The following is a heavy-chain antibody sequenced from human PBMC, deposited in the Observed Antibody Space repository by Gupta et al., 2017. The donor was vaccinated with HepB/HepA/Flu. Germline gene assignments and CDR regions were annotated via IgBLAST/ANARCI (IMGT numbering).Heavy chain of an antibody. V-gene: IGHV3-23*01. D-gene: IGHD6-13*01. Sequence: YGDSVKGRFTISRDNSKNTLYLQMNSLRAEDTAVYYCAKADSSSWYTFDYWGQGTLVTVSS. J-gene: IGHJ4*02. CDR3: AKADSSSWYTFDY.